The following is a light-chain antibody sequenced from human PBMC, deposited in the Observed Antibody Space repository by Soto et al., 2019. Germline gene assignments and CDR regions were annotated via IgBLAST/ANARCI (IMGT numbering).Light chain of an antibody. CDR2: GAS. CDR1: QSVSSN. Sequence: EIVMTQSPATLSVSPGERATLSCRASQSVSSNLAWYQQKPGQAPRLLIYGASTRATGIPARFSGSGSGTEFTHTISSLQSEDFAVYYCQQYNNWLPWTFGQGTKVEIK. J-gene: IGKJ1*01. CDR3: QQYNNWLPWT. V-gene: IGKV3-15*01.